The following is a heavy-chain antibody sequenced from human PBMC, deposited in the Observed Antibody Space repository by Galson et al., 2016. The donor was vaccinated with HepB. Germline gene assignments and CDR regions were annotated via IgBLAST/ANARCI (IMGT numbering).Heavy chain of an antibody. Sequence: SLRLSCAISGVIFSDHAMHWVRQAPGRGLEWVAVTSSDGSNEYYVDSVKGRFAISRDNSKNTLDLQMNSLRGEDTAVYYCGKGGTGIAVPVDLWGEGTLVTVSS. J-gene: IGHJ5*02. CDR2: TSSDGSNE. V-gene: IGHV3-30*18. CDR3: GKGGTGIAVPVDL. D-gene: IGHD1-1*01. CDR1: GVIFSDHA.